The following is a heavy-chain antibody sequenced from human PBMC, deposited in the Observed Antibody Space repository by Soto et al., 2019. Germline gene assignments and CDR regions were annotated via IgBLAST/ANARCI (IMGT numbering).Heavy chain of an antibody. J-gene: IGHJ6*02. CDR3: EQGRCISTRCRVSYGIDV. Sequence: QVQLVESGGGVVQPGRSLRLSCAASGFTFSDYDMHWVRQAPGQGLEWVAVISYDGSNRYYADSVKGRFTVSRDNSRNSRYLQMNSLRPDDTAEYYCEQGRCISTRCRVSYGIDVRGQGTAVTVS. V-gene: IGHV3-30*18. D-gene: IGHD2-2*01. CDR1: GFTFSDYD. CDR2: ISYDGSNR.